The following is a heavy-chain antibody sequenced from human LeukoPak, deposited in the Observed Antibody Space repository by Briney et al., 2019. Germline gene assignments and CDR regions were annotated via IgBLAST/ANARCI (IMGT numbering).Heavy chain of an antibody. D-gene: IGHD2-15*01. Sequence: GGSLRLSCAASGFTFISYAIHWVRQAPGKGLEWVAVISFHGTDTFYADSVKGRFTISRDSSKNTLFLQMNRLRPEDAAVYYCAKAPVTTCRGAFCYPFDYWGLGTLVTVSS. CDR3: AKAPVTTCRGAFCYPFDY. CDR2: ISFHGTDT. CDR1: GFTFISYA. J-gene: IGHJ4*02. V-gene: IGHV3-30*04.